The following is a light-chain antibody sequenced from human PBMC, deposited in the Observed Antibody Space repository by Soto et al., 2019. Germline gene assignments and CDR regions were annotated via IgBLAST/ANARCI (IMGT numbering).Light chain of an antibody. CDR2: DAS. J-gene: IGKJ1*01. CDR1: QSVTSN. CDR3: QQYYKLPWT. V-gene: IGKV3-15*01. Sequence: EIVMPQSPATLSVSPGERATLSCRASQSVTSNLAWYQQKPGQAPRLLIYDASNRATGIPARFSGSGSGTEFTLTISSLQSEDFAVYCCQQYYKLPWTFGQGTKVDI.